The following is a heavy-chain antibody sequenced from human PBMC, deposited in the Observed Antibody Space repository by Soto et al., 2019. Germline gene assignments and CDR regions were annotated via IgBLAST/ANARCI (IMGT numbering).Heavy chain of an antibody. CDR2: ISSRSSYI. J-gene: IGHJ6*04. CDR1: GFTFNTYT. Sequence: GGSLRLSCAASGFTFNTYTMNWVRQAPGKGLEWVSSISSRSSYIYYADSVKGRFTISRDNAKNSLYLQMNSLGAEDTAVYFCGRAERFFYFWGKGTSVTASA. CDR3: GRAERFFYF. V-gene: IGHV3-21*01. D-gene: IGHD3-3*01.